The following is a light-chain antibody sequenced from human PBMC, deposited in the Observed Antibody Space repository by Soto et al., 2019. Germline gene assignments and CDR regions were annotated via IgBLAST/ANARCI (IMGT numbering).Light chain of an antibody. CDR2: DVN. V-gene: IGLV2-14*01. CDR3: SSYTGSSTYVV. Sequence: QSVLTQPASVSGSPGQSITISCTGTSSDVGGYNYVSWYQQHPGKAPKLMIYDVNNRPSGVSNRFSGSKSGNTASLTISGLQAEDEAAYYCSSYTGSSTYVVFGGGTKLTVL. J-gene: IGLJ2*01. CDR1: SSDVGGYNY.